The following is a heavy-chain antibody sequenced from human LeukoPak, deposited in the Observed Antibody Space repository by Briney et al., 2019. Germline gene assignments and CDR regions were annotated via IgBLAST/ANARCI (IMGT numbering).Heavy chain of an antibody. CDR2: ISGSGGST. V-gene: IGHV3-23*01. CDR1: RFTFTSYA. J-gene: IGHJ4*02. Sequence: PGRSLRLSSAASRFTFTSYAMSWGRQAPRKGLEWVSGISGSGGSTYYTDSVKGRFTISRDNSKNTLYLQMNSLRAEDTAVYDCAKDRPVDYGSGSYYNFYFDYWGQGTLVTVSS. CDR3: AKDRPVDYGSGSYYNFYFDY. D-gene: IGHD3-10*01.